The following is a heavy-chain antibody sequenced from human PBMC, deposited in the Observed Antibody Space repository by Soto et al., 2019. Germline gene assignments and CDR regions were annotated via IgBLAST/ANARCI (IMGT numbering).Heavy chain of an antibody. CDR3: ARGRFLRWGELSLSRGDY. V-gene: IGHV1-3*01. CDR2: INAGNGNT. J-gene: IGHJ4*02. CDR1: GYTFTSYA. Sequence: QVQLVQSGAEVKKPGASVKVSCKASGYTFTSYAMHWVRQAPGQRLEWMGWINAGNGNTKYSQKFQGRVTITRDTXAXTAXMELSSLRPEDTAVYYWARGRFLRWGELSLSRGDYWGQGTLVTVSS. D-gene: IGHD3-16*02.